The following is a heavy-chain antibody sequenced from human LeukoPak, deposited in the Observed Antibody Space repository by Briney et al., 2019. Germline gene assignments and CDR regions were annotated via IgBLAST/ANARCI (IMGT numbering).Heavy chain of an antibody. CDR1: GGSIGSYY. J-gene: IGHJ4*02. Sequence: PSETLSLTCTVSGGSIGSYYWSWIRQPPGKGLELIGYIYYSGSTNYNPSLKSRVTISADTSKNQFSLKLSSVTAADTAVYYCATALHGYSYGSAFDFWGQGTLVTVSS. V-gene: IGHV4-59*08. CDR2: IYYSGST. CDR3: ATALHGYSYGSAFDF. D-gene: IGHD5-18*01.